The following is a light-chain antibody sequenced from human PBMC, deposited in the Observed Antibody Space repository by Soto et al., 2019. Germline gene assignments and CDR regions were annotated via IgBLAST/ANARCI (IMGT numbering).Light chain of an antibody. CDR3: GSYTSSTPYV. J-gene: IGLJ1*01. CDR1: SSDIGTYDY. V-gene: IGLV2-14*03. CDR2: DVS. Sequence: QSALTQPASVSGSPGQSITISCTGTSSDIGTYDYVSWYQQHPGEAPKLMIYDVSNRPSGVSNRFSGSKSGNTAALTISGLQAEDEADYYCGSYTSSTPYVFGTVTKLTV.